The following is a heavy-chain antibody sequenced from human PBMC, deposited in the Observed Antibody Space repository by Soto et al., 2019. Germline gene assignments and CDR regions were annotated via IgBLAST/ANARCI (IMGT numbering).Heavy chain of an antibody. CDR3: AAPPRYSSSWYVFNGMDV. Sequence: SETLSLTCTVSGGSVSSGSYYWTWMRQPPGKGLEWIGSINYSGSTSYNPSLKGRVTISVDTSKNQFSLKLSSVTAADTAVYYCAAPPRYSSSWYVFNGMDVWGQGTTVTVS. D-gene: IGHD6-13*01. CDR2: INYSGST. V-gene: IGHV4-39*01. CDR1: GGSVSSGSYY. J-gene: IGHJ6*02.